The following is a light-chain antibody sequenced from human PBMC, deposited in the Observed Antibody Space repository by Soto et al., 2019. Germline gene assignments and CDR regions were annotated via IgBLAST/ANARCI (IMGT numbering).Light chain of an antibody. CDR2: EVT. V-gene: IGLV2-8*01. CDR3: SSYSGTNNYV. CDR1: SSDVGGYKF. J-gene: IGLJ1*01. Sequence: QSVLTQPASVSGSPGQSITISCTGTSSDVGGYKFVSWYQQHPGKAPKLIIYEVTKRPSGVPDRFSGSKSGNTASLTVSGLQAEDEADYYCSSYSGTNNYVFGTGTKLTVL.